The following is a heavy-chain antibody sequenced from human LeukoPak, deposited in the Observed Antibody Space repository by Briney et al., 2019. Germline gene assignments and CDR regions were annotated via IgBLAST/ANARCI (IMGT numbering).Heavy chain of an antibody. J-gene: IGHJ4*02. CDR2: INHSGGT. V-gene: IGHV4-34*01. D-gene: IGHD6-13*01. CDR3: ARLYSSRS. CDR1: GGSISSYY. Sequence: PSETLSLTCTVSGGSISSYYWSWIRQPPGKGLEWIGEINHSGGTNYNPSLKSRVTISVDTSKNQFSLKLSSVTAADTAVYYCARLYSSRSWGQGTLVTVSS.